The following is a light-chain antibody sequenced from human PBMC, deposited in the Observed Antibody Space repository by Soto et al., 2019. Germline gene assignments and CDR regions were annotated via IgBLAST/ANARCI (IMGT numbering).Light chain of an antibody. J-gene: IGLJ3*02. CDR1: RSNIGNNA. Sequence: QPVLTQTPSASGTPGQTVTISCSGSRSNIGNNAVSWYQQFPGTAPKLLIYNNNQRPSGVPDRFSGSKSGTSASLAISGHQSEDEADYYCPTWDDSLNARGVFGGGTKLTL. CDR3: PTWDDSLNARGV. CDR2: NNN. V-gene: IGLV1-44*01.